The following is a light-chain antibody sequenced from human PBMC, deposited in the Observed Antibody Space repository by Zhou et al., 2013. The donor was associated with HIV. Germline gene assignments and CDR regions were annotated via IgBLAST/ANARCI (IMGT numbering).Light chain of an antibody. Sequence: DIVMTQSPLSLSVTPGQPASISCKSTKSLRHSDGKTYLNWYLQKPGQPPQLLIYQVSNRFSGVPDRFSGSGSGTDFTLKISRVQAEDVGVYYCTQSKQYPLTFGGGTKVEIK. V-gene: IGKV2D-29*01. CDR2: QVS. J-gene: IGKJ4*01. CDR1: KSLRHSDGKTY. CDR3: TQSKQYPLT.